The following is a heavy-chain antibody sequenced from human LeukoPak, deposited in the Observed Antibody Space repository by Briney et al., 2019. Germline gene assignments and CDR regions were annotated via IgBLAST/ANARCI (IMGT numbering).Heavy chain of an antibody. V-gene: IGHV4-59*01. Sequence: SETLSLTCTVSGGSITSFYWSWLRQPPGKGLGWVGYISYSENTNSNPSLKSRVTMSLDTSKNQFSLNLSSVTAADTAVYYCSRGTNRGAGNFDSWGQGALVTVSS. J-gene: IGHJ4*02. CDR3: SRGTNRGAGNFDS. CDR2: ISYSENT. CDR1: GGSITSFY. D-gene: IGHD1-1*01.